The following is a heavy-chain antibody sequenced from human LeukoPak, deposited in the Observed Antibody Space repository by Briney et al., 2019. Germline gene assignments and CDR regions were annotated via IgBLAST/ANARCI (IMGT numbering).Heavy chain of an antibody. CDR2: INWNGGST. CDR1: GFTFDDYG. V-gene: IGHV3-20*04. CDR3: ARHGYSGSYFLDY. Sequence: GGSLRLSCAASGFTFDDYGMSWVRQAPGKGLEWGSGINWNGGSTGYADSVKGRFTISRDNSKNTLYLQMNSLRAEETAVYYCARHGYSGSYFLDYWGQGTLVTVSS. J-gene: IGHJ4*02. D-gene: IGHD1-26*01.